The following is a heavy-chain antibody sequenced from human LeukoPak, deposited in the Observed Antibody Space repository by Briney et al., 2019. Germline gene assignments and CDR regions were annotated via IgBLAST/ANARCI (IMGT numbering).Heavy chain of an antibody. D-gene: IGHD1-26*01. V-gene: IGHV3-48*02. CDR2: ISGSATK. J-gene: IGHJ3*02. CDR3: VRDVGYAFDI. CDR1: GFTFSSYS. Sequence: GGSLRLSCAASGFTFSSYSMNWVRQAPGKGLEWISYISGSATKFYVDSVKGRFTISRDNAKNSLYLQMNSLRDEDTAVYYCVRDVGYAFDIWGQGTMVTVSS.